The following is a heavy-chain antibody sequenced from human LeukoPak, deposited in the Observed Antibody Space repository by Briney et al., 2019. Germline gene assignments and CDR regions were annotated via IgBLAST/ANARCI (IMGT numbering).Heavy chain of an antibody. Sequence: ASVKVSCKTSGGTFSSYTISWVRQAPGQGLEWMGWISAYNGNTNYAQKLQGRVTMTTDTSTSTAYMGLRSLRSDDTAVYYCARSGNYGDYGYWGQGTLVTVSS. CDR3: ARSGNYGDYGY. CDR1: GGTFSSYT. V-gene: IGHV1-18*01. J-gene: IGHJ4*02. D-gene: IGHD4-17*01. CDR2: ISAYNGNT.